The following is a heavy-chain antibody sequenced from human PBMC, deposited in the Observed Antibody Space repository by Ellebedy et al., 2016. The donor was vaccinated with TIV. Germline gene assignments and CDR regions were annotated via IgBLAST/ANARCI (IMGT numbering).Heavy chain of an antibody. CDR3: AEGRSGWYYFDY. CDR2: INQSGRT. J-gene: IGHJ4*02. Sequence: SETLSLTCTVSGGSISSYYWSWIRQPPGKGLEWIGEINQSGRTNYNPSLDKGRVAISVDTSKNQFSLRLSSVTVADTAVYYCAEGRSGWYYFDYWGQGTLVTASS. CDR1: GGSISSYY. D-gene: IGHD6-19*01. V-gene: IGHV4-34*01.